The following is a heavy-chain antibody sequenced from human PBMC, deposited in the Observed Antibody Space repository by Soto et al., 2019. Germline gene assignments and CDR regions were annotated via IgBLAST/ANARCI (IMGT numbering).Heavy chain of an antibody. V-gene: IGHV1-3*01. CDR1: GYSFTIYA. CDR3: ARDPWGYYGLDV. Sequence: QVQLVQSGAEVKKPGASVKVSCKASGYSFTIYAMHWVRQAPGQRLEWMGWINAGNGNTKYSQKFQGRVTITRDTPASTAHVELSSLRSEDTGVYYCARDPWGYYGLDVWGHGTTVTVSS. D-gene: IGHD3-16*01. J-gene: IGHJ6*02. CDR2: INAGNGNT.